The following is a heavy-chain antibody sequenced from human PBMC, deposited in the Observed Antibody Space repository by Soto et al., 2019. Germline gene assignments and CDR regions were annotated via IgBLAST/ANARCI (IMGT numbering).Heavy chain of an antibody. CDR2: ISGSGGST. J-gene: IGHJ4*01. CDR1: GFTFSSYA. CDR3: AKFWYSSSWYGSPFDY. D-gene: IGHD6-13*01. Sequence: EVPLLESGGGLVQPGGSLRLSCAASGFTFSSYAMGWVRQAPGKGLEWVSAISGSGGSTYYADSVKGRFTISRDNSKNTLYLQMNSLRAEDTAVYYCAKFWYSSSWYGSPFDYWGHGTLVTVSS. V-gene: IGHV3-23*01.